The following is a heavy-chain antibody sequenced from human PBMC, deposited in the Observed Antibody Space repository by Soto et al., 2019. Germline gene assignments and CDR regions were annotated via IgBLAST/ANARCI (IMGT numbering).Heavy chain of an antibody. Sequence: PGGSLRLSCAASGFTFSSYWMHWVRQVPEKGLVWVSRINSDGSITNYADAVKGRFTISRDNVKNTLYLQMNSLRAEDTAVYYCVKGDTTMITDYYAMDVWGQGTTVTVSS. V-gene: IGHV3-74*01. D-gene: IGHD5-18*01. CDR1: GFTFSSYW. J-gene: IGHJ6*02. CDR3: VKGDTTMITDYYAMDV. CDR2: INSDGSIT.